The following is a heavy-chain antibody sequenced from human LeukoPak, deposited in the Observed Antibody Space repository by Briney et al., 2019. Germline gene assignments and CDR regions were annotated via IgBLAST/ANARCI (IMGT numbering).Heavy chain of an antibody. CDR2: IWFDGTEA. Sequence: GGSLRLSCAASGFTFSNYGMHWVRQAPGKGLEWVAVIWFDGTEAHYGDSVQGRFIISRDNTNNTVYLRMERLRSEDTGVYYCAKVGEFDTFGNNLHWYFDVWGRGTLVTVSS. D-gene: IGHD3-16*01. CDR3: AKVGEFDTFGNNLHWYFDV. J-gene: IGHJ2*01. CDR1: GFTFSNYG. V-gene: IGHV3-33*03.